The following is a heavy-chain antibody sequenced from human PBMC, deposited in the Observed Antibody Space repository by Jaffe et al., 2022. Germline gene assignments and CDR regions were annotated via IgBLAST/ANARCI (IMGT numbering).Heavy chain of an antibody. CDR1: GFTVSSNY. CDR3: ARDRVLTYYYYMDV. V-gene: IGHV3-66*02. J-gene: IGHJ6*03. Sequence: EVQLVESGGGLVQPGGSLRLSCAASGFTVSSNYMSWVRQAPGKGLEWVSVIYSGGSTYYADSVKGRFTISRDNSKNTLYLQMNSLRAEDTAVYYCARDRVLTYYYYMDVWGKGTTVTVSS. D-gene: IGHD3-9*01. CDR2: IYSGGST.